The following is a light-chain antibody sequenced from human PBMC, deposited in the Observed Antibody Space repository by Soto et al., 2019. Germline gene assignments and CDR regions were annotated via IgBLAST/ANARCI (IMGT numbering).Light chain of an antibody. CDR2: GAS. CDR1: QNVGSS. J-gene: IGKJ4*01. Sequence: VMTQSPATLSVSPGERATLSCRASQNVGSSLAWYQQKPGQAPRLLIYGASTRATGIPGRFRGSGSGTDFTLTISSLQSEDFAVYYCQQYKNWSPVTFGGGTKVDIK. V-gene: IGKV3-15*01. CDR3: QQYKNWSPVT.